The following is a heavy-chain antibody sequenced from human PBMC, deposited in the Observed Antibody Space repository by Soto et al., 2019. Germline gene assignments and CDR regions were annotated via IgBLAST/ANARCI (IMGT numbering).Heavy chain of an antibody. J-gene: IGHJ6*02. Sequence: GGSLRLSCAASGFTFSSYGMHWVRQAPGKGLEWVAVISYDGSNKYYADSVKGRFTISRDNSKNTLYLQMNSLRAEDTAVYYCAKEIFVTVYYGMDVWGQGTTVTVSS. CDR3: AKEIFVTVYYGMDV. CDR1: GFTFSSYG. CDR2: ISYDGSNK. V-gene: IGHV3-30*18. D-gene: IGHD3-3*01.